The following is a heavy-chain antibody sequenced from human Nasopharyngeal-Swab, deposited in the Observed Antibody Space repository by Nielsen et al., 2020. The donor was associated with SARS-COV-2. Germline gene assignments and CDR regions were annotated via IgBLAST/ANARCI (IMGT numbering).Heavy chain of an antibody. Sequence: ASVTVSCKASGYTFTGYYMHWVRQPPAQGLEWMGWINPNSGGTNYAQKFQGWVTMTRDTSISTAYMELSRLRSDDTAVYYCARASSSWYFNSQVSYGMDVWGQGTTVTVSS. CDR1: GYTFTGYY. D-gene: IGHD6-13*01. CDR3: ARASSSWYFNSQVSYGMDV. J-gene: IGHJ6*02. CDR2: INPNSGGT. V-gene: IGHV1-2*04.